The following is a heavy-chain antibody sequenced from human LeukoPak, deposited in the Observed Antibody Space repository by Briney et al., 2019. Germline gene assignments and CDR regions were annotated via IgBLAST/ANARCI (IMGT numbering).Heavy chain of an antibody. J-gene: IGHJ3*02. D-gene: IGHD3-22*01. CDR1: GFTFSRYW. CDR2: ITNDGSGT. CDR3: ARNYYYDSSGYYWSVFDI. V-gene: IGHV3-74*01. Sequence: GGSLRLSCAASGFTFSRYWMHWVRQAPGKGLVWVSRITNDGSGTSYADSVKGRFTISRDNAKNTVYLQINSLRAEDTAVYYCARNYYYDSSGYYWSVFDIWGQGTMVTVSS.